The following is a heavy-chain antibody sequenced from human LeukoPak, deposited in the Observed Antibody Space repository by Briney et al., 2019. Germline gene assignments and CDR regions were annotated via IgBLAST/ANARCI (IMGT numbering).Heavy chain of an antibody. D-gene: IGHD3-10*02. Sequence: PGGSLRLSCAASGFTFSTYDMSWVRQAPGRGLEWVSYISSSGSTIYYADSVKGRFTISRDNAKNSLYLQMNSLRAEDTAVYYCAELGITMIGGVWGKGTTVTISS. V-gene: IGHV3-48*03. CDR3: AELGITMIGGV. J-gene: IGHJ6*04. CDR2: ISSSGSTI. CDR1: GFTFSTYD.